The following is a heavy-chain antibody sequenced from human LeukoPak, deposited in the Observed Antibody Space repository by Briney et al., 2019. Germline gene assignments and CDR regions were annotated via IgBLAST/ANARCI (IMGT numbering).Heavy chain of an antibody. V-gene: IGHV4-4*09. CDR3: ARLHGGKGQYYFDY. CDR1: GGSISSYY. CDR2: ISTSGST. D-gene: IGHD4-23*01. Sequence: SETLSLTCTVSGGSISSYYWSWIWQPPGKGKDWIGYISTSGSTNSNPSLKSRVTISVDTSKNQFSLNLSSVTAADTAVYYCARLHGGKGQYYFDYWGQGTLVTVSS. J-gene: IGHJ4*02.